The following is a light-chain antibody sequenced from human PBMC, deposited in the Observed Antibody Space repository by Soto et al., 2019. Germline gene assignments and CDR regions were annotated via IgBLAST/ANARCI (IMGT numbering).Light chain of an antibody. CDR3: QQYKSYPWT. CDR2: KAS. J-gene: IGKJ1*01. Sequence: DLQMTQSTSTLSASVGDRVTITCRASQSISSWLAWYQQKSWKAPKLLIYKASSLESGVPSRFSGSGSGTAFTLSISSLQTDDFATYYCQQYKSYPWTFGHGTKVEIK. V-gene: IGKV1-5*03. CDR1: QSISSW.